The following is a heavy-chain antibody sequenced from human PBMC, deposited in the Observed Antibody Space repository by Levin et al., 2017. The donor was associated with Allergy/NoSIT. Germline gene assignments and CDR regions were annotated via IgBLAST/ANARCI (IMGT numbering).Heavy chain of an antibody. CDR3: ARDRRINPLWYFDF. D-gene: IGHD2-15*01. V-gene: IGHV3-23*01. CDR1: GFTFRSYA. J-gene: IGHJ2*01. Sequence: GGSLRLSCAASGFTFRSYAMTWVRQSPGKGLEWVSSIYDVGSPTFYADSVRGRFTISRDNVKNKLFLQMDSLRAEDTAVYYCARDRRINPLWYFDFWGRGTPVTVSS. CDR2: IYDVGSPT.